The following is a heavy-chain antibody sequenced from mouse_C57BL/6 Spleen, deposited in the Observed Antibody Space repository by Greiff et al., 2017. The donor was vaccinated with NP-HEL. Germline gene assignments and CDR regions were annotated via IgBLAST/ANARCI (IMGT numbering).Heavy chain of an antibody. D-gene: IGHD1-1*01. CDR1: GYTFTSYW. CDR3: ARSYYGSSSFDY. J-gene: IGHJ2*01. V-gene: IGHV1-59*01. CDR2: IDPSDSYT. Sequence: QVQLKQPGAELVRPGTSVKLSCKASGYTFTSYWMHWVKQRPGQGLEWIGVIDPSDSYTNYNQKFKGKATLTVDTSSSTAYMQLSSLTSEDSAVYYCARSYYGSSSFDYWGQGTTLTVSS.